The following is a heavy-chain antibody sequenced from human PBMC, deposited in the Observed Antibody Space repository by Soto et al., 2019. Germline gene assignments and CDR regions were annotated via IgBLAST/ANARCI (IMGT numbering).Heavy chain of an antibody. CDR1: GFTVSGNY. J-gene: IGHJ6*02. V-gene: IGHV3-66*01. CDR2: IYSDGST. CDR3: ARDPIQHLEGRYYYYGMDV. D-gene: IGHD6-13*01. Sequence: EAQLVESGGGLVQPGGSLRLSCAASGFTVSGNYMTWVRQAPGKGLECVSVIYSDGSTYYADSVKGRFTISRDNSKNTLXXQMSSLRAEDTAVYYCARDPIQHLEGRYYYYGMDVWGQGTTVTVSS.